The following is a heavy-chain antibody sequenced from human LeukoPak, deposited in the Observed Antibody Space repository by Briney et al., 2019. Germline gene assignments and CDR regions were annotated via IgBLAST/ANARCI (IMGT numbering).Heavy chain of an antibody. CDR3: ARQETTMVRHYYYGMDV. CDR2: IYYSGST. V-gene: IGHV4-61*02. D-gene: IGHD3-10*01. CDR1: GGSISSGSYY. J-gene: IGHJ6*02. Sequence: SETLSLTCTVSGGSISSGSYYWSWIRQPAGKGLEWIGRIYYSGSTNYNPSLKSRVTISVDTSKNQFSLKLSSVTAADTAVYYCARQETTMVRHYYYGMDVWGQGTTVTVSS.